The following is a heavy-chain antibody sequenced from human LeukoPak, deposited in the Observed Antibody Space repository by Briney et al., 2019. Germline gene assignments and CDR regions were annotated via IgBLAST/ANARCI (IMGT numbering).Heavy chain of an antibody. D-gene: IGHD5-18*01. J-gene: IGHJ5*02. CDR2: ISSTSSYI. V-gene: IGHV3-21*01. Sequence: GGSLRLSCAASGFTFSDYSMHWVRQAPGEGLEWVSTISSTSSYIYSADSLKGRFTISRDNAKNSLYLQMSTLRAEDTAVYYCARGQLWQTGWFDPWGQGTLVTVSS. CDR3: ARGQLWQTGWFDP. CDR1: GFTFSDYS.